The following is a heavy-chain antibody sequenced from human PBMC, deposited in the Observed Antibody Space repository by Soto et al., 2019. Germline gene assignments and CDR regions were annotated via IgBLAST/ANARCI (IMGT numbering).Heavy chain of an antibody. CDR1: GFMVDDIF. Sequence: GGSLRLSCGASGFMVDDIFVTWVRQAPGKGLEWLSTISSDDNTYYADSVKGRFTISRDSPKNTLYLQMNSLRAEDTAVYHCARDILGGSYDFSHGGQGALVTVSS. V-gene: IGHV3-66*01. J-gene: IGHJ1*01. D-gene: IGHD3-3*01. CDR3: ARDILGGSYDFSH. CDR2: ISSDDNT.